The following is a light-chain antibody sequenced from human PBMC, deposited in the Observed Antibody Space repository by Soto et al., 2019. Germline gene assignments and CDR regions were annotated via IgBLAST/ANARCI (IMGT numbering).Light chain of an antibody. CDR1: QSVSSSY. CDR2: DTS. J-gene: IGKJ1*01. Sequence: ELVLTQSPGTLSLSPGESATLSCRASQSVSSSYLAWYQQTTGQAPRLLVYDTSYRATGVPARLSGSGSGTDFTLTISRLEPEDSAVYYCQKYDSSPWTFGQGTKVDIK. V-gene: IGKV3-20*01. CDR3: QKYDSSPWT.